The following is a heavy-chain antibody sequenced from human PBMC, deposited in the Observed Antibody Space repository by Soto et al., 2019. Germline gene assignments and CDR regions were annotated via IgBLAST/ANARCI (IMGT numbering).Heavy chain of an antibody. CDR1: GGSISSSNW. D-gene: IGHD2-15*01. J-gene: IGHJ4*02. CDR2: IYHSGST. CDR3: ARGALWSGTSGYGD. V-gene: IGHV4-4*02. Sequence: PSETLSLTCAVSGGSISSSNWWSWVRQPPGKGLEWIGEIYHSGSTNYNPSLKSRVTISVDKSKNQFSLKLSSLTAADTAVYYCARGALWSGTSGYGDWGQGTLVTVSS.